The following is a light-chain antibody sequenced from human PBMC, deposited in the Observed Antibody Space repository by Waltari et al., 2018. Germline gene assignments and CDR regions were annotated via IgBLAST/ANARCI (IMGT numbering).Light chain of an antibody. J-gene: IGLJ7*01. V-gene: IGLV3-21*01. CDR3: QVWDVESDHVF. Sequence: SYGLTQPPSVSVSPGQTARITCGGDYFGTEDVNWYQQKLPQAPLLVIYTNSARPSGIPDRFSGSRSGNTATLIIGGVEAGDEAEYYCQVWDVESDHVFFGGGTRLTVL. CDR2: TNS. CDR1: YFGTED.